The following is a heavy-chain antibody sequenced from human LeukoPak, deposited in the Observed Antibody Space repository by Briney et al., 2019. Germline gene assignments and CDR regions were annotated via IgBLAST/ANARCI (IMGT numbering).Heavy chain of an antibody. CDR3: AGGAGVYYDSSGTDAFDI. Sequence: ASVKVSCKASGYTFTSYDINWVRQATGQGLEWMGWMNPNSGNTGYAQKSQGRVTMTRNTSISTAYMELSSLRSEDTAVYYCAGGAGVYYDSSGTDAFDIWGQGTMVTVSS. CDR1: GYTFTSYD. V-gene: IGHV1-8*01. J-gene: IGHJ3*02. D-gene: IGHD3-22*01. CDR2: MNPNSGNT.